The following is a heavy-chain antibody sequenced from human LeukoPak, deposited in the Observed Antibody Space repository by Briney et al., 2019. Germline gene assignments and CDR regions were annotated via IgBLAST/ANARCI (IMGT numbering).Heavy chain of an antibody. D-gene: IGHD3-10*01. CDR2: IYYSGST. V-gene: IGHV4-39*01. Sequence: SETLSLTCTVSGGSISSSSYYWGWIRQPPGKGLEWIGSIYYSGSTYYNPSLKSRVTISVDTSKNQFSLKLSSVTAADTAVYYCARQGVVPNKAGWYFDLWGRGTLVTVSS. J-gene: IGHJ2*01. CDR1: GGSISSSSYY. CDR3: ARQGVVPNKAGWYFDL.